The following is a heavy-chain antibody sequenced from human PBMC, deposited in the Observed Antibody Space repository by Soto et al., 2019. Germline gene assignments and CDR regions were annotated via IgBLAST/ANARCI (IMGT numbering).Heavy chain of an antibody. V-gene: IGHV5-10-1*01. CDR2: IDPSDSQT. Sequence: GESLKISCKGSGYSFAGYWITWMRQKPGKGLEWMGRIDPSDSQTYYSPSFRGHVTISVTKSITTVFLQWSSLRASDTAMYYCARQIYDSDTGPNFQYYFDSWGQGTPVTVSS. CDR3: ARQIYDSDTGPNFQYYFDS. D-gene: IGHD3-22*01. CDR1: GYSFAGYW. J-gene: IGHJ4*02.